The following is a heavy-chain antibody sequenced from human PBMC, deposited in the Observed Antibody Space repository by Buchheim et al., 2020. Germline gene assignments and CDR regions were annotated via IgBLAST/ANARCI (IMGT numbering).Heavy chain of an antibody. V-gene: IGHV3-30-3*01. J-gene: IGHJ6*02. CDR2: ISYDGSNK. D-gene: IGHD3-10*02. CDR3: ARGSLFGELSPRPLYYYGMDV. CDR1: GFTFSSYA. Sequence: QVQLVESGGGVVQPGRSLRLSCAASGFTFSSYAMHWVRQAPGKGLEWVAVISYDGSNKYYADSVKGRFTISRDNSKNTLYLQMNSLRAEDTAVYYCARGSLFGELSPRPLYYYGMDVWGQGTT.